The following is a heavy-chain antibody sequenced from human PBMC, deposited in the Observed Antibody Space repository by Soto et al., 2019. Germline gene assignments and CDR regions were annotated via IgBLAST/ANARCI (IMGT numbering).Heavy chain of an antibody. J-gene: IGHJ6*02. Sequence: LRLSCAASGFTFSSYWMSWVRQAPGEGLEWVANIKQDGSEKYYVDSVKGRFTISRDNAKNSLYLQMNSLRAEDTAVYYCARHLRMTYYYGMDVWGQGNPGHRLL. CDR1: GFTFSSYW. D-gene: IGHD2-15*01. CDR2: IKQDGSEK. V-gene: IGHV3-7*03. CDR3: ARHLRMTYYYGMDV.